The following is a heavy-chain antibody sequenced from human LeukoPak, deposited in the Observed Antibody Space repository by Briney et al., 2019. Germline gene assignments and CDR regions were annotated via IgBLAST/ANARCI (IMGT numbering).Heavy chain of an antibody. V-gene: IGHV3-66*01. CDR2: IYSGGST. D-gene: IGHD1-26*01. J-gene: IGHJ4*02. CDR3: AKDTYSGSSSGDY. CDR1: EFSVGSNY. Sequence: PGGSLRLSCAASEFSVGSNYMTWVRQAPGKGLEWVSLIYSGGSTYYADSVKGRFTISRDNSKNTLYLQMNSLRAEDTAVYYCAKDTYSGSSSGDYWGQGTLVTVSS.